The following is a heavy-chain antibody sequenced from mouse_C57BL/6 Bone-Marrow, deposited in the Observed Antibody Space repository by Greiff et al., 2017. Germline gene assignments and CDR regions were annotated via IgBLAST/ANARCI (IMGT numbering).Heavy chain of an antibody. CDR2: IYPRDGST. CDR3: ARPPYSSKSSDGYFDV. D-gene: IGHD1-1*01. CDR1: GYTFTDHT. Sequence: QVQLQQSDAELVKPGASVKISCKVSGYTFTDHTIHWMKQRPEQGLEWIGYIYPRDGSTKYNEKFKGKDTLTADKSSSTAYMQLNSLTSEYSAVXVCARPPYSSKSSDGYFDVCGTGTTVTVSS. J-gene: IGHJ1*03. V-gene: IGHV1-78*01.